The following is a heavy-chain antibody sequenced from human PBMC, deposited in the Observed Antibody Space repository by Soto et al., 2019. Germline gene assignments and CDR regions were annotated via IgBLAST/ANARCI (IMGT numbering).Heavy chain of an antibody. D-gene: IGHD3-3*01. CDR1: GCSLRGLA. CDR2: FDPEGSNT. Sequence: GASVKVSCKVSGCSLRGLAIHWVRRPPGEGFECRGGFDPEGSNTIYAQKFQGRVTMTSDTSTETAYMELESLTSEDTALYYCARIWISRPGSNSIDSWGQGTLVTVSS. J-gene: IGHJ1*01. V-gene: IGHV1-24*01. CDR3: ARIWISRPGSNSIDS.